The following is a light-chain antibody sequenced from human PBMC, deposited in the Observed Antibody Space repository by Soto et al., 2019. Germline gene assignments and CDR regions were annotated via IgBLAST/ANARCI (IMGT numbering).Light chain of an antibody. CDR2: GAS. V-gene: IGKV3-15*01. Sequence: EIGMTQSPATLSVSPGERATLSCRASQSVSSNLAWYQQNPGQAPRLLIYGASTRATGIPARFSGSGSDTEFTLTISSLQSEDVAVYYCQQYNNWPPLTFGGGTKVEIK. CDR1: QSVSSN. J-gene: IGKJ4*01. CDR3: QQYNNWPPLT.